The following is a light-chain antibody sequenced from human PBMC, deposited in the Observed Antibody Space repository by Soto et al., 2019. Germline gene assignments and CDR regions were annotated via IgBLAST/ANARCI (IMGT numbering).Light chain of an antibody. V-gene: IGKV1-5*03. CDR2: KAS. CDR1: QTVYTC. Sequence: DIQMTQSPSTLSASIGDRVTITCRASQTVYTCLAWYQQKPGKAPKLLIYKASTLESGVPSRFSGSGSGTDFTLTISRLEPEDFAVYYCQQYGSSGTFGQGTKVDIK. CDR3: QQYGSSGT. J-gene: IGKJ1*01.